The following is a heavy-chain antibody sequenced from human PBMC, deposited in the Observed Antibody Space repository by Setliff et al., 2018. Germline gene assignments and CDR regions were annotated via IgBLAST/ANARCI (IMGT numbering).Heavy chain of an antibody. D-gene: IGHD6-13*01. CDR3: ARGGMAAAGRKGVFEY. V-gene: IGHV1-46*01. Sequence: SVKVSCKASGSSFTGYYMHWVRQAPGQGLEWMGIIHTGGGSASYAQKFQGRVAMTSDTSTSTVYMEVNSVRSDDTAIYYCARGGMAAAGRKGVFEYWGQGTQVTVSS. J-gene: IGHJ4*02. CDR1: GSSFTGYY. CDR2: IHTGGGSA.